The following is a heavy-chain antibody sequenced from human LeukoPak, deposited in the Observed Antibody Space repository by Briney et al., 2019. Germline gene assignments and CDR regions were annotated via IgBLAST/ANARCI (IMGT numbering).Heavy chain of an antibody. Sequence: SGTLSLTCAVSAYSISSGHYWGWARQPPGKGMEWIGHIYHSVSTYYNPSLKSRVTISLDTSTNQFSLKLSSLTAADTAVYYCARSSVTGTRYYFDHWGQGTLVTVSS. CDR1: AYSISSGHY. V-gene: IGHV4-38-2*01. CDR2: IYHSVST. CDR3: ARSSVTGTRYYFDH. J-gene: IGHJ4*02. D-gene: IGHD6-19*01.